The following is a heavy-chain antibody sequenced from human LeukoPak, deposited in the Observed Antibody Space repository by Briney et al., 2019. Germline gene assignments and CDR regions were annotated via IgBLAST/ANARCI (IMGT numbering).Heavy chain of an antibody. CDR2: ISAYNGNT. J-gene: IGHJ4*02. CDR1: GYTFTGYY. V-gene: IGHV1-18*04. D-gene: IGHD3-16*01. Sequence: GASVKVSCKASGYTFTGYYMHWVRQAPGQGLEWMGWISAYNGNTNYAQKLQGRVTMTTDTSTSTAYMELRSLRSDDTAVYYCARVLREENDYVWESRIDLYYFDYWGQGTLVTVSS. CDR3: ARVLREENDYVWESRIDLYYFDY.